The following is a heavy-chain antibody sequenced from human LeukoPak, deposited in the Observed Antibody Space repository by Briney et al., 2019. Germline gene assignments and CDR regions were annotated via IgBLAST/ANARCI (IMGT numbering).Heavy chain of an antibody. D-gene: IGHD6-19*01. CDR3: ARNKVAGYSSGWYYWFDP. CDR2: INPNSGGT. V-gene: IGHV1-2*02. CDR1: GYTFTGYY. Sequence: ASVKVSCKASGYTFTGYYMHWVRQAPGQGLEWMGWINPNSGGTNYAQKFQGRVTMTRDTSISTAYMGLSRLRSDDTAVYYCARNKVAGYSSGWYYWFDPWGQGTLVTVSS. J-gene: IGHJ5*02.